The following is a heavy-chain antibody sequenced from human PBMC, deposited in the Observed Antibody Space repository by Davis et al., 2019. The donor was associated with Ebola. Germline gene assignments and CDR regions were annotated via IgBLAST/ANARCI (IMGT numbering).Heavy chain of an antibody. CDR1: GFTFSSYS. D-gene: IGHD5-18*01. CDR2: ITTSSSYI. V-gene: IGHV3-21*01. J-gene: IGHJ4*02. CDR3: ARINSYGDFDY. Sequence: GGSLRLSCAASGFTFSSYSMNWVRQAPGKGLEWVSFITTSSSYIHYADSVKGRFTISRDNSKNTLYLQMNSLRAEDTAVYYCARINSYGDFDYWGQGTLVTVSS.